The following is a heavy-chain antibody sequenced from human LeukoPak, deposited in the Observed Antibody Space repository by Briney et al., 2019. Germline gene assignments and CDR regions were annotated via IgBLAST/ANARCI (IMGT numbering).Heavy chain of an antibody. J-gene: IGHJ4*02. D-gene: IGHD4-17*01. CDR1: GFPFSTYA. CDR2: IRGSDGST. Sequence: GGSLRLSCAASGFPFSTYAMSWVRQAPGKGLEWVSSIRGSDGSTYYADSVKGRFAISRDNSKNTLYLQMNSLRTEDTAVYYCAKDVYGDYGGLDYWGQGTLVTVSS. V-gene: IGHV3-23*01. CDR3: AKDVYGDYGGLDY.